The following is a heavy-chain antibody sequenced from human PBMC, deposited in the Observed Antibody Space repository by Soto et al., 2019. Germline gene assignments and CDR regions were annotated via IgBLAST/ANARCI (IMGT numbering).Heavy chain of an antibody. Sequence: GESLKISCKGSGYSFTNYWISWVRQMPGKGLEWMGRMDPSDSYTNYSPSFQGHVTISADKSISTAYLQWSSLKASDTAMYYCASVSGTFGYYYYGMDVWGQGTTVTVSS. CDR3: ASVSGTFGYYYYGMDV. D-gene: IGHD1-7*01. J-gene: IGHJ6*02. CDR2: MDPSDSYT. CDR1: GYSFTNYW. V-gene: IGHV5-10-1*01.